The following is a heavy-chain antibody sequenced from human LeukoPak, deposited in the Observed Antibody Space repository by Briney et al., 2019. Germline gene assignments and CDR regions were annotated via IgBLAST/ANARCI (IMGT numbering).Heavy chain of an antibody. CDR1: GFTFRNYG. V-gene: IGHV3-30*02. CDR3: AKDAPRLLWFGELLSAFDY. D-gene: IGHD3-10*01. Sequence: GGSLRLSCAASGFTFRNYGIHWVRQAPGKGLEWVAFIWYDGSIQYYADSVKGRFTISRDNSKNTLYLQMNSLRAEDTAVYYCAKDAPRLLWFGELLSAFDYWGQGTLVTVSS. J-gene: IGHJ4*02. CDR2: IWYDGSIQ.